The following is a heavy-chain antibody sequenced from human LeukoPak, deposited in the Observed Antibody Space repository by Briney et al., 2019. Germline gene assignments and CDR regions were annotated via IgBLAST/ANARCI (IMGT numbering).Heavy chain of an antibody. CDR3: VTGFKTMAVDYFDS. Sequence: GVSVTLSYKPSRYTFTTYGISCVHQAPRQRLEWMGWIGAYNGNTKYAQKLQGRVTMTTNTSTSTAYMELSSVRSEDTAVYCGVTGFKTMAVDYFDSWGQGTLVTVSP. V-gene: IGHV1-18*01. CDR1: RYTFTTYG. CDR2: IGAYNGNT. J-gene: IGHJ4*02. D-gene: IGHD3-10*01.